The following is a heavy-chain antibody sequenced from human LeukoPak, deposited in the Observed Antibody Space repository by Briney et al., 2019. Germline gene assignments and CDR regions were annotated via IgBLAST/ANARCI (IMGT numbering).Heavy chain of an antibody. Sequence: QTGGSLRLSCAASGFTFSSSGMHWVRQAPGKGLEWVAVISYDGSNEYYADSVKGRFTISRDNSKNTLYLQMNSLRAEDTAVYYCAKGVAVASPYYFDYWGQGTLVTVSS. CDR2: ISYDGSNE. CDR3: AKGVAVASPYYFDY. V-gene: IGHV3-30*18. D-gene: IGHD6-19*01. J-gene: IGHJ4*02. CDR1: GFTFSSSG.